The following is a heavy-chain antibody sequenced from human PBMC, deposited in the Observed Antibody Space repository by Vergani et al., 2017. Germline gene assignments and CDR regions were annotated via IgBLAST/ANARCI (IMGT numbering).Heavy chain of an antibody. CDR3: ARETSQHFDH. CDR1: GFNFEDHM. Sequence: EVQLVASGGGVVRPGGSLRLSCIISGFNFEDHMMNWVRQIPGKGLEWVSGINWSGGSTAYADSVRGRFIMSRDNAKNSLDLQMNSLRGEDTAFYYCARETSQHFDHWGQGIRVSVSS. J-gene: IGHJ4*02. CDR2: INWSGGST. V-gene: IGHV3-20*04.